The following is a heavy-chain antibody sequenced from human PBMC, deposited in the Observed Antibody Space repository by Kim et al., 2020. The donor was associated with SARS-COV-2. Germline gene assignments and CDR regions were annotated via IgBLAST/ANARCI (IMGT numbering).Heavy chain of an antibody. J-gene: IGHJ4*02. V-gene: IGHV3-23*01. D-gene: IGHD2-15*01. Sequence: GGSLRLSCAASGFTFRSFAMSWVRQAPGKGLEWVSTLSASGDSTFYADSVKGRFTISRDNSMNTLYMEMDSLRVEDTALYYCAKGTSGSSYSYLFNFWGQGTLVTVSS. CDR3: AKGTSGSSYSYLFNF. CDR2: LSASGDST. CDR1: GFTFRSFA.